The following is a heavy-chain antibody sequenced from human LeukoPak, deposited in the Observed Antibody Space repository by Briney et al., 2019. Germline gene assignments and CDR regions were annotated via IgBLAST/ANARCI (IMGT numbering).Heavy chain of an antibody. CDR3: ATLLSALETKP. J-gene: IGHJ5*02. D-gene: IGHD3-10*01. CDR2: INPNSGDT. Sequence: ASVKLSCKASGYTFTGYYMHWVRQAPGQGLEWMGWINPNSGDTNYEKTFQGSVTMTRDTSISTAYVKLSRLRSDDTAVYYCATLLSALETKPWGQGTQVTVSS. V-gene: IGHV1-2*02. CDR1: GYTFTGYY.